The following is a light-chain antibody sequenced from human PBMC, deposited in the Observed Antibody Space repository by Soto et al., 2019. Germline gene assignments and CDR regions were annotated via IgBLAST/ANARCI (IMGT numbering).Light chain of an antibody. CDR3: CSYGGSRAV. CDR1: SSDVGSHNL. V-gene: IGLV2-23*02. Sequence: QSALTQPASVSGSPGQSITISCTGTSSDVGSHNLVSWYQQHPGQAPKLMIYEVSKRPLGVSARLSASKSSNTASLTISGLHDEDEADYYCCSYGGSRAVFGGGTQLTVL. J-gene: IGLJ7*01. CDR2: EVS.